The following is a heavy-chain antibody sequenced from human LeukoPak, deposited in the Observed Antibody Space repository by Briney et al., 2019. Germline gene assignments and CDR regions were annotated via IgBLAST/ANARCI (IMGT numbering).Heavy chain of an antibody. V-gene: IGHV4-34*01. D-gene: IGHD3-3*01. J-gene: IGHJ4*02. CDR1: GGSFSGYY. Sequence: SETLSLTCAVYGGSFSGYYWSWIRQPPGKGLEWIGEINHSGSTNYNPSLKSRVTISVDTSKNQFSLKLNSVTAADTAVYYCAGRDFWSGIDYWGQGTLVTVSS. CDR3: AGRDFWSGIDY. CDR2: INHSGST.